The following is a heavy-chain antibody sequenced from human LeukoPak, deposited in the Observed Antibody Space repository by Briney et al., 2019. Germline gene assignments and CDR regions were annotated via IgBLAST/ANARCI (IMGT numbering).Heavy chain of an antibody. V-gene: IGHV3-23*01. Sequence: GGSLRLSCAASGFTFSSYGMSWVRQAPGKGLEWVSAISGSGGSTYYADSVKGRFTISRDNSKNTLYLQMNSLRAEDTAVYYCAKEEQWLNYYYYYMDVWGKGTTVTISS. CDR3: AKEEQWLNYYYYYMDV. D-gene: IGHD6-19*01. CDR2: ISGSGGST. J-gene: IGHJ6*03. CDR1: GFTFSSYG.